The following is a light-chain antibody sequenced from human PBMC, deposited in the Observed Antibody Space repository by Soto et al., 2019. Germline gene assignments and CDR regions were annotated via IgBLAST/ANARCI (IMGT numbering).Light chain of an antibody. V-gene: IGKV3-15*01. CDR3: QQYGSSPWT. CDR1: QSVSSN. Sequence: EIVMTQSPATLSVSPGERVTLSCRASQSVSSNLAWYQQKPGQAPRLLIYGASTRATGIPARFSGSGSGTEFTLTISSLQSEDFAVYYCQQYGSSPWTFGQGTKVEIK. J-gene: IGKJ1*01. CDR2: GAS.